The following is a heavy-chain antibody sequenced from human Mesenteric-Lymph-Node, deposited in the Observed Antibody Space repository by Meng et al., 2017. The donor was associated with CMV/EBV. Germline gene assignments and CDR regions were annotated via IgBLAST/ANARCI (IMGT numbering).Heavy chain of an antibody. CDR1: GSISSYY. Sequence: GSISSYYWTWIRQPPGKGLEWIGYIYYSGSTNYNPSLKSRVTISVDTSKNQFSLKLASVTAADTAVYYCARQAAYCSGGSCYSFDYWGQGTLVTVSS. V-gene: IGHV4-59*08. CDR3: ARQAAYCSGGSCYSFDY. D-gene: IGHD2-15*01. CDR2: IYYSGST. J-gene: IGHJ4*02.